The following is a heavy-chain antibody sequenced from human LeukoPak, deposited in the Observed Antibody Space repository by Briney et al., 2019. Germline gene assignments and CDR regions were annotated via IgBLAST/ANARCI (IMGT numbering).Heavy chain of an antibody. CDR2: IYTSGST. CDR3: AREVGYDFWSGYHNRFDP. CDR1: GGSISSGSYY. D-gene: IGHD3-3*01. J-gene: IGHJ5*02. V-gene: IGHV4-61*02. Sequence: PSQTLSLTCTVSGGSISSGSYYWSWIRQPAGKGLEWIGRIYTSGSTNYNPSLKSRVTISVDTSKTQFSLKLSSVTAADTAVYYCAREVGYDFWSGYHNRFDPWGQGTLVTVSS.